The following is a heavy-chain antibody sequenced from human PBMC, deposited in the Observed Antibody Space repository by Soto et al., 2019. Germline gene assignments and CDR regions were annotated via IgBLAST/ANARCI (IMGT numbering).Heavy chain of an antibody. V-gene: IGHV1-3*01. J-gene: IGHJ4*02. D-gene: IGHD6-25*01. Sequence: QVQLVQSGAEVKKPGASVKISCKASGYIFTSCALHWVRQAPGHRLEWMGWISADNDNTRYAQKFQGRVTITSNTSASTAYLELSSLRSEDTAVYYCARTPASRAWDRTDFWGQGTLVTVSS. CDR2: ISADNDNT. CDR3: ARTPASRAWDRTDF. CDR1: GYIFTSCA.